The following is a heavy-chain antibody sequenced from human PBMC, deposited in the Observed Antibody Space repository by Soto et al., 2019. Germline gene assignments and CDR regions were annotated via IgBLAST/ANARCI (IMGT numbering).Heavy chain of an antibody. CDR3: ARVGVGPIYGLDV. CDR2: ISISSDYI. D-gene: IGHD1-26*01. V-gene: IGHV3-21*01. J-gene: IGHJ6*02. Sequence: EVQLVESGGGLVKPGGSLRLSCAAPRFIFSDYSMNWVRQAPGKGLEWVSFISISSDYIYYADSVKGRFTISRDNAKNSLYLQMNSLRAEDTAVYYCARVGVGPIYGLDVWGQGTTVTVSS. CDR1: RFIFSDYS.